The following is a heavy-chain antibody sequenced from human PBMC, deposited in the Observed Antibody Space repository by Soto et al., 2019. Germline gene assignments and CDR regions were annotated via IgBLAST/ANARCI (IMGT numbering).Heavy chain of an antibody. V-gene: IGHV3-21*01. CDR3: ATPYYFNH. CDR1: GFMFSAYT. CDR2: ISDDSSYI. J-gene: IGHJ1*01. Sequence: EVQLVQSGGGLVKPGGSLRLSCAASGFMFSAYTMTWVRQAPGKGLEWLSSISDDSSYIDYADSLRGRFTVSRDNARNSLYLQMDSLGAEDTCVYYCATPYYFNHWGPGTLVTVSA. D-gene: IGHD3-16*01.